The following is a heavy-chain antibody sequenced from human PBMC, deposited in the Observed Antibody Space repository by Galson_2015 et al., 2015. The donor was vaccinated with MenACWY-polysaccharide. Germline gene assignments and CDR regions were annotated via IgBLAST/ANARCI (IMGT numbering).Heavy chain of an antibody. V-gene: IGHV3-23*01. CDR1: GFTLNTYA. J-gene: IGHJ4*02. CDR2: ISGSGGGS. CDR3: TKGCTNGVCYIDD. D-gene: IGHD2-8*01. Sequence: SLRLSCAASGFTLNTYAMSWVRQAPGKGLEWVSSISGSGGGSYYADSVKGRFAISRDNSKSTLYLLMSSLRAEDTAVYYCTKGCTNGVCYIDDWGQGTLVTVSS.